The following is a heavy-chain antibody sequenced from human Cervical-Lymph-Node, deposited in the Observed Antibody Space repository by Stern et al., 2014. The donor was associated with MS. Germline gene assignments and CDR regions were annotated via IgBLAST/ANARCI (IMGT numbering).Heavy chain of an antibody. V-gene: IGHV1-2*02. CDR3: ASSVTTSGCI. Sequence: QVQLVQSGAEVKKPGASVKVSCKASGYTFTGYYMHWVRQAPGQGLEWMGWINPNIGSTNYAQKFQGRVTMTRDTSINTAYMELTSLRSDDTAVYYCASSVTTSGCIWGQGTMVTVSS. J-gene: IGHJ3*02. D-gene: IGHD4-11*01. CDR2: INPNIGST. CDR1: GYTFTGYY.